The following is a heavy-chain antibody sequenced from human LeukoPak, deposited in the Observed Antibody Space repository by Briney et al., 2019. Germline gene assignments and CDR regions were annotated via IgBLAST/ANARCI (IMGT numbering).Heavy chain of an antibody. CDR3: ARDGYTNFDY. CDR2: ISSSSSTI. Sequence: GGSLRLSCAASGFTFNSYSMNWVRQAPGKGLEWVSYISSSSSTIYYADSVKGRFTISRDNAKNSLYLQMNSLRGEDTAVYYCARDGYTNFDYWGQGTLVTVSS. D-gene: IGHD5-24*01. CDR1: GFTFNSYS. V-gene: IGHV3-48*01. J-gene: IGHJ4*02.